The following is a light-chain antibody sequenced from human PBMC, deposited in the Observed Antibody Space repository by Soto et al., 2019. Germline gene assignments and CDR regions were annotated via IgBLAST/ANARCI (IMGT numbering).Light chain of an antibody. CDR2: EVT. V-gene: IGLV2-14*01. CDR3: SSYTSSNTPYV. CDR1: SSDVGGYNF. J-gene: IGLJ1*01. Sequence: QSVLTQPASVSGSPGQSITISCTGSSSDVGGYNFVSWYQHHPGKAHKLILYEVTTRPSGVSSRFSGSKSGNTASLTISGLQADDEANYYCSSYTSSNTPYVFGTGTKVTVL.